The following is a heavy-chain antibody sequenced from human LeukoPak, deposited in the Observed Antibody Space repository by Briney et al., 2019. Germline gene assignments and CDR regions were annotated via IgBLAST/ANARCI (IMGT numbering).Heavy chain of an antibody. J-gene: IGHJ4*02. CDR3: ARPDYGSGSYYNAYTFRY. Sequence: SVKVSCKASEGTFSSYAISWVRQAPGQGLEWMGRIIPILGIANYAQKLQGRVTITADKSTSTAYMELSSLRSEDTAVYYCARPDYGSGSYYNAYTFRYWGQGTLVTVSS. CDR2: IIPILGIA. V-gene: IGHV1-69*04. D-gene: IGHD3-10*01. CDR1: EGTFSSYA.